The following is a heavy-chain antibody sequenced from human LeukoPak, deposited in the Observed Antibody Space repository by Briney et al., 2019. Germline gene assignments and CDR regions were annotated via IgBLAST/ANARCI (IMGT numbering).Heavy chain of an antibody. CDR2: IIPILGIA. CDR3: ASLVGGVGYFDY. V-gene: IGHV1-69*04. CDR1: GCTFSSYA. D-gene: IGHD1-26*01. J-gene: IGHJ4*02. Sequence: SVKVSCKASGCTFSSYAISWVRQAPGQGLEWMGRIIPILGIANYAQKFQGRVTITADKSTSTAYMELSSLRSEDTAVYYCASLVGGVGYFDYWGQGTLVTVSS.